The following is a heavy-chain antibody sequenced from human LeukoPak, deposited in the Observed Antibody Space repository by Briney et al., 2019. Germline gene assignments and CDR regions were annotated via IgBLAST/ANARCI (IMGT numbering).Heavy chain of an antibody. CDR1: GFTSSTYW. CDR2: IKQDGSEK. J-gene: IGHJ4*02. D-gene: IGHD1-1*01. CDR3: AGERPFYFDY. Sequence: GGSLRLSCAASGFTSSTYWMSWVRQAPGKGLEWVANIKQDGSEKYYVDSVKGRFTISRDNAKNSLYLEMNSLRAEDTAVYYCAGERPFYFDYWGQGTLVTVSS. V-gene: IGHV3-7*01.